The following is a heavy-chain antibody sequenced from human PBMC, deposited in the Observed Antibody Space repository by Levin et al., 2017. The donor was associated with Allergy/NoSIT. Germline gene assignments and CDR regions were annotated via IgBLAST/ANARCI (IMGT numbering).Heavy chain of an antibody. Sequence: ETLSLTCATSGFAFTSFTMNWVRQAPGKGLEWVSSINTGSSLSYADSLEGRFRISRDNAKSSIYLEMNNLRVDDTAIYYCARSEYSSSWPQGNYYYGIDVWGQGTTVTVS. J-gene: IGHJ6*02. CDR2: INTGSSL. CDR1: GFAFTSFT. V-gene: IGHV3-21*01. D-gene: IGHD2-2*01. CDR3: ARSEYSSSWPQGNYYYGIDV.